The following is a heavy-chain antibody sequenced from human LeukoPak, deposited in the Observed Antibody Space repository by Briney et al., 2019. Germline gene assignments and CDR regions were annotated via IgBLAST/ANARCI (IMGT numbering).Heavy chain of an antibody. CDR3: VSFYETY. J-gene: IGHJ4*02. D-gene: IGHD2-2*01. V-gene: IGHV3-9*01. CDR1: GFTFNDFA. CDR2: ISWNSGSI. Sequence: GGSLRLSCAASGFTFNDFAMHWVRQTPGKGLEWVSGISWNSGSIGYADSVKGRFTISKDNAKNTVYLQMNNLRAEDTAVYYCVSFYETYWGRGTLVTVSS.